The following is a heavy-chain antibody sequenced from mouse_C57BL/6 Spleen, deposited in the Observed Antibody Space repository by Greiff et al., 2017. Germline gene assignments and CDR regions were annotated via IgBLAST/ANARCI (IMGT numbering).Heavy chain of an antibody. CDR2: IYPSDSET. CDR1: GYTFTSYW. Sequence: QVQLQQPGAELVRPGSSVKLSCKASGYTFTSYWMDWVKQRPGQGLEWIGNIYPSDSETHYNQKFKDKATLTVDKSSSTAYMQLSSLTSEDSAVYYGARGDPYAMDYWGKGTSVTVSS. V-gene: IGHV1-61*01. J-gene: IGHJ4*01. D-gene: IGHD3-3*01. CDR3: ARGDPYAMDY.